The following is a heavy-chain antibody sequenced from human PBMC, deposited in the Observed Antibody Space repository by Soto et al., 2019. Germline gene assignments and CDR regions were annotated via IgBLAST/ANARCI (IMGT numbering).Heavy chain of an antibody. Sequence: EVQLLESGGGLVQPGGSLRLSCAASGFTFSFYAMNWVRQAPGKGLEWVSGISGSGAGTSYADSVKGRFTISRDNSKNTLYLQMNSLKAEDTAVYYCAKDLNSNAGSYYYSMDVWGTGTTVTVSS. D-gene: IGHD5-12*01. J-gene: IGHJ6*03. CDR2: ISGSGAGT. V-gene: IGHV3-23*01. CDR3: AKDLNSNAGSYYYSMDV. CDR1: GFTFSFYA.